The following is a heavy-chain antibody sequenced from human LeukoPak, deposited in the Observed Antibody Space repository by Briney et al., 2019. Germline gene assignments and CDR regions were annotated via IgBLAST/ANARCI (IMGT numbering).Heavy chain of an antibody. CDR3: ARGKDIVVVPAAIPPNLVLGY. V-gene: IGHV1-24*01. D-gene: IGHD2-2*02. CDR1: GYTLTELS. J-gene: IGHJ4*02. CDR2: FDPEDGET. Sequence: ASVKVSCKVSGYTLTELSMHWVRQAPGKGLEWMGGFDPEDGETIYAQKFQGRVTMTEDTSTDTAYMELSSLRSEDTAVYYCARGKDIVVVPAAIPPNLVLGYWGQGTLVTVSS.